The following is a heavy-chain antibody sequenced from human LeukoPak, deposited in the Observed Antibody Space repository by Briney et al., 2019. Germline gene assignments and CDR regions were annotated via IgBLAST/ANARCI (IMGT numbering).Heavy chain of an antibody. Sequence: SETLSLTCTVSGGSISSYYWSWLREPPGKGLEWIGYIYYSGSTNYNPSLKRRVTISVDTSKNLFSLMLSSVTAAATAVYYCARAVDTAMAAFDYWGQGTLVTVSS. J-gene: IGHJ4*02. CDR3: ARAVDTAMAAFDY. D-gene: IGHD5-18*01. CDR1: GGSISSYY. V-gene: IGHV4-59*01. CDR2: IYYSGST.